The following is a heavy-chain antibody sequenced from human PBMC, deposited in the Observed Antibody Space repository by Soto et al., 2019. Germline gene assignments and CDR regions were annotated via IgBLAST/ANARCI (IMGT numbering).Heavy chain of an antibody. CDR1: GGSISSSSYY. Sequence: PSETLSLTCTVSGGSISSSSYYWGWIRQPPGKGLEWIGSIYYSGGTYYNPSLKSRVTISVDTSKNQFSLKLSSVTAADTAVYYCARPPHYYGSGSYYWDYWGQGTLVTVSS. D-gene: IGHD3-10*01. J-gene: IGHJ4*02. V-gene: IGHV4-39*01. CDR3: ARPPHYYGSGSYYWDY. CDR2: IYYSGGT.